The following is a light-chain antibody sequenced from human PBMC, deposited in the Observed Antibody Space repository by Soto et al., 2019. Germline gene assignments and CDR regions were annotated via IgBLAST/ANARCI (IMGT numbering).Light chain of an antibody. Sequence: DIQMTQSPSTLSASVGDRLTITCRASQSISSWLAWYQQRPGKAPKLLIFDASSLESGVPSRFSGSGSGTEFTLTISSLQPDDFATXYXQQYNTYSKTFGQGTKV. CDR3: QQYNTYSKT. V-gene: IGKV1-5*01. CDR2: DAS. CDR1: QSISSW. J-gene: IGKJ1*01.